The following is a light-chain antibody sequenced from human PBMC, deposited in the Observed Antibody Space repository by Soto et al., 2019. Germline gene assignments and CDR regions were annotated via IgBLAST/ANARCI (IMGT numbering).Light chain of an antibody. V-gene: IGLV4-60*02. CDR3: ETCDSNTLV. CDR1: SGHRRYV. Sequence: QLVLTQSSSAYASLGSSVKLTCTLSSGHRRYVISWHQQQPGKAPRYLMNLEPGGNYNKESGVPDRFSGSSSGADRYLTISNLQFEDEADYYCETCDSNTLVFGSGTKLTVL. CDR2: LEPGGNY. J-gene: IGLJ1*01.